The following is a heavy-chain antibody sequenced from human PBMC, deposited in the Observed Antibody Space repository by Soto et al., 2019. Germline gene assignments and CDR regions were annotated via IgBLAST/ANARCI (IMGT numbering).Heavy chain of an antibody. Sequence: QVQLQESGPGLVKPSETLSLTSTVSGGSISSYYWSWIRQPPGKGLEWIGYIYYSGNTNYNPSLKSRVTISVDTSKNQFSLKLSSVTAADTAVYYCARRYGDCFDFWGQGTLVTVSS. J-gene: IGHJ4*02. V-gene: IGHV4-59*08. CDR2: IYYSGNT. D-gene: IGHD4-17*01. CDR3: ARRYGDCFDF. CDR1: GGSISSYY.